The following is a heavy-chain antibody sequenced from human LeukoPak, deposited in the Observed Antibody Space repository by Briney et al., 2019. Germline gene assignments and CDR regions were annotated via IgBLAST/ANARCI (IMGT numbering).Heavy chain of an antibody. J-gene: IGHJ4*02. CDR2: ISSSSSTI. Sequence: PGRSLRLSCAASGFTFSSYAMHWVRQAPGKGLEWVSYISSSSSTIYYADSVKGRFTISRDNAKNSLYLQMNSLRAEDTAVYYCARELNGYGYYFFDYWGPGTLVTVSS. D-gene: IGHD3-16*01. CDR1: GFTFSSYA. CDR3: ARELNGYGYYFFDY. V-gene: IGHV3-48*04.